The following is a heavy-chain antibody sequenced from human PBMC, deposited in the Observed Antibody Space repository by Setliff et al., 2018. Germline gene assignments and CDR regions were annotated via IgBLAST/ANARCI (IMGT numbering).Heavy chain of an antibody. J-gene: IGHJ3*02. CDR1: GGSISSSSYY. D-gene: IGHD6-13*01. CDR2: IYYSGST. CDR3: AREVTGSSGWFEGAFDI. Sequence: SETLSLTCTVSGGSISSSSYYWGWIRQPPGEGLEWIGSIYYSGSTYYNPSLKSRVTISVDTSKNQFSLKLSSVTAADTAVYYCAREVTGSSGWFEGAFDIWGQGTMVTVSS. V-gene: IGHV4-39*07.